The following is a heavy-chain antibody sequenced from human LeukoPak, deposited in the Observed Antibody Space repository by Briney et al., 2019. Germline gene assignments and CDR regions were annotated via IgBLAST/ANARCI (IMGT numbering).Heavy chain of an antibody. CDR2: IYYGGSP. D-gene: IGHD3-9*01. CDR1: GGYISSYY. V-gene: IGHV4-59*01. Sequence: SETLSLTCTVSGGYISSYYWSWIRQPPGKGLEWIGYIYYGGSPKYNPSLKSRVTISLDTSKSQFSLNLTSVTAADTAVYYCARGAILTGTSLWGKGTTVTISS. J-gene: IGHJ6*04. CDR3: ARGAILTGTSL.